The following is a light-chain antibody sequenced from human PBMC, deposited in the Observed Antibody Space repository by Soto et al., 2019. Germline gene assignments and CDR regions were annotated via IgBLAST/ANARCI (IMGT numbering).Light chain of an antibody. J-gene: IGKJ1*01. CDR3: MQALHTPRT. Sequence: DIVMTQSPLSLPVTPGEPASISCRSSQSLLHSNGYNYLDWYLQKPGQSPQLLIYLGSNRASGVVDRFSGSGSGTDFTLKISRVEAEDVGVYYCMQALHTPRTCGQGTKLDIK. CDR2: LGS. CDR1: QSLLHSNGYNY. V-gene: IGKV2-28*01.